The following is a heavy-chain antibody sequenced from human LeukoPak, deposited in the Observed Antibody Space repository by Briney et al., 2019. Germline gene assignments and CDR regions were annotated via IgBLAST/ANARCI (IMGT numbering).Heavy chain of an antibody. J-gene: IGHJ4*02. CDR3: ASVLRGNYYDSSGYLRDY. V-gene: IGHV3-30*04. D-gene: IGHD3-22*01. CDR2: ISYDGSNK. Sequence: PGGSLRLSCAASGFTFSSYAMHWVRQAPGKGLEWVAVISYDGSNKYYADSVKGRFTISRDNSKNTLYLQMNSLRAEDTAVYYCASVLRGNYYDSSGYLRDYWGQGTLVTVSS. CDR1: GFTFSSYA.